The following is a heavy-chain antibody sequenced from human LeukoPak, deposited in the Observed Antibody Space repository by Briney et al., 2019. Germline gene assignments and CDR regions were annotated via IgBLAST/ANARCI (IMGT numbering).Heavy chain of an antibody. Sequence: PGGSLRLSCAASGFTFSSYSMNWVRQAPGKGLEWVSYISSGSSTIYYADSVKGRFTISRDNAKKSLYLQMNSLRAEDTAVYYCARDPGYCSDTNCFYYFDYWGQGTLVTVSS. D-gene: IGHD2-2*01. J-gene: IGHJ4*02. CDR1: GFTFSSYS. CDR2: ISSGSSTI. V-gene: IGHV3-48*01. CDR3: ARDPGYCSDTNCFYYFDY.